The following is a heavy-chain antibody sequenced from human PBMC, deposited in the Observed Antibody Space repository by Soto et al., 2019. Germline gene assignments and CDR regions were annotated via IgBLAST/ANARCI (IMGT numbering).Heavy chain of an antibody. CDR2: IGGNGVTT. J-gene: IGHJ4*02. CDR1: GFSIGSSA. D-gene: IGHD2-15*01. V-gene: IGHV3-23*01. CDR3: AKSSRYCSGGGCFYYFDY. Sequence: EVQLLESGGGLVQPGGSLRLSCAASGFSIGSSAWSWVRQAPGKGLDWVSTIGGNGVTTFYADSVKGRITISRDISRNTVFLQMSSLRAEDTALYYCAKSSRYCSGGGCFYYFDYWGQGTLVTVSS.